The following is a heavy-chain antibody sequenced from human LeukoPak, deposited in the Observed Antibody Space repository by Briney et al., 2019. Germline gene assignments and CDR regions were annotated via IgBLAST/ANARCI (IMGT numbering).Heavy chain of an antibody. CDR3: ARGAYDYNALFDH. CDR2: VSRSGGAT. J-gene: IGHJ4*02. V-gene: IGHV3-23*01. CDR1: GFSFTSYA. Sequence: GGSLRLSCAASGFSFTSYAMSWVRQAQGKGLEWVSAVSRSGGATYYADSVKGRFTISRDNSKSTVYLEMNSLRAEDTAVYYCARGAYDYNALFDHWGQGTLVTVSS. D-gene: IGHD3-10*01.